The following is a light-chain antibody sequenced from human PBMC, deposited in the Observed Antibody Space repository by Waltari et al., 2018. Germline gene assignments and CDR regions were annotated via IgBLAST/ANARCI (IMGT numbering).Light chain of an antibody. CDR2: EVS. J-gene: IGLJ3*02. CDR1: SSDVGTYHL. V-gene: IGLV2-23*02. Sequence: QSALTQPASVSGSPGQSITLSCTGTSSDVGTYHLFSWYQQHPGKAPKPMVYEVSKRPSGVSNRFSGSKSGNTASLTISGLQAEDEADYYCCSYAGSSTWVFGGGTKLTVL. CDR3: CSYAGSSTWV.